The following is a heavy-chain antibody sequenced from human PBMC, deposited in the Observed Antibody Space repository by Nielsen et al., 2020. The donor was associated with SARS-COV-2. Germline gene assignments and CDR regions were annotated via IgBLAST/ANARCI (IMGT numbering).Heavy chain of an antibody. V-gene: IGHV3-30*03. CDR3: VTGGQWLVRHPYGMEV. Sequence: GEPLKISCAAAGFTFRNYGMHWVRQTPGKGLEWVAVISSDGSEKYYADSVEGRFTISRDNSNNTLYLHMNSLRVEDTAVYYCVTGGQWLVRHPYGMEVWGQGTTVTVSS. D-gene: IGHD6-19*01. CDR2: ISSDGSEK. CDR1: GFTFRNYG. J-gene: IGHJ6*02.